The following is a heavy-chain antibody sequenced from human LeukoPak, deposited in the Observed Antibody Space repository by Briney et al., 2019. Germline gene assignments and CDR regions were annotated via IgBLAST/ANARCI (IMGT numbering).Heavy chain of an antibody. CDR2: MNPNSGNT. CDR3: ARSRYCSSTSCASFDY. CDR1: GYTFTSYG. Sequence: ASVKVSCKSSGYTFTSYGINWVRQATGQGLEWMGWMNPNSGNTGYAQKFQGRVTMTRNTSMSTAYMELSGLRSEDTAVYYCARSRYCSSTSCASFDYWGQGTLVTVSS. J-gene: IGHJ4*02. D-gene: IGHD2-2*01. V-gene: IGHV1-8*01.